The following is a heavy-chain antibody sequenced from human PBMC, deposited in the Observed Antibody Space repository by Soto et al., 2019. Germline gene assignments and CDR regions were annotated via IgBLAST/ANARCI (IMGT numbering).Heavy chain of an antibody. J-gene: IGHJ3*02. CDR3: ARDDYGDSFDAFDI. D-gene: IGHD4-17*01. Sequence: GGSLRLSCAASGFTFSSYSMNWVRQAPRKGLEWVSYISSSSSTIYYADSVKGRFTISRDNAKNSLYLQMNSLRAEDTAVYYCARDDYGDSFDAFDIWGQGTMVTVSS. CDR1: GFTFSSYS. V-gene: IGHV3-48*01. CDR2: ISSSSSTI.